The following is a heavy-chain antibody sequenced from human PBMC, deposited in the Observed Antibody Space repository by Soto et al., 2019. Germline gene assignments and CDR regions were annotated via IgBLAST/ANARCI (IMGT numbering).Heavy chain of an antibody. CDR2: IWYDGSNK. CDR1: GFTFSSYG. J-gene: IGHJ4*02. V-gene: IGHV3-33*01. D-gene: IGHD2-15*01. Sequence: QVPLVESGGGVVQPGRSLRLSCAASGFTFSSYGMHWVRQAPGKGLEWVAVIWYDGSNKYYADSVKGRFTISRDNSKNTLYLQMNSLRAEDTAVYYCARGDCSGGSCYYFDSWGQGTLVTVSS. CDR3: ARGDCSGGSCYYFDS.